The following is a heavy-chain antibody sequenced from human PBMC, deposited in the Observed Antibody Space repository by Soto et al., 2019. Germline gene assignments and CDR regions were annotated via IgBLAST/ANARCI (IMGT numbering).Heavy chain of an antibody. D-gene: IGHD6-6*01. CDR2: VSGYSGHS. CDR1: NETLTTYG. Sequence: QVHLVQSGAEVKKPGASVKVSCKASNETLTTYGISWVRQAPGQGLEWIGWVSGYSGHSSSAQEFQDRVIMTTVTSTNTAYMELRSLTSDDSAVYFCARDSSSSGYYYGMDVWCQGTTVTVSS. J-gene: IGHJ6*02. CDR3: ARDSSSSGYYYGMDV. V-gene: IGHV1-18*01.